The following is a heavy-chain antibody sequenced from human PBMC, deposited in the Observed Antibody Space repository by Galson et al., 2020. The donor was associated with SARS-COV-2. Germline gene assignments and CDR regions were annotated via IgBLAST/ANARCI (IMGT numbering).Heavy chain of an antibody. Sequence: GGSLRLSCAASGFTFSSYGMHWVRQAPGKGLEWVAVIWYDGSNKYYADSVKGRFTISRDNSKNTLYLQMNSLRAEDTAVYYCARDLEVGLNDVIAVAGTPGIWGQGTLVTVSS. CDR3: ARDLEVGLNDVIAVAGTPGI. CDR2: IWYDGSNK. J-gene: IGHJ4*02. CDR1: GFTFSSYG. V-gene: IGHV3-33*01. D-gene: IGHD6-19*01.